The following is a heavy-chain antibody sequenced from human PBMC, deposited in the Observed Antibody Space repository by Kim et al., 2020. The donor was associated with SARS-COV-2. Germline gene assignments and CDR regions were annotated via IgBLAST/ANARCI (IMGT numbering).Heavy chain of an antibody. Sequence: GGSLRLSCAASGFTFSSYAMNWVRQAPGKGLEWVSAISGSGGSTYYADSVKGRFTISRDNSKNTLYLQMNSLRAEDTAVYYCACQQTGGGYSSGLLTWGQGTLVTVSS. D-gene: IGHD6-19*01. CDR3: ACQQTGGGYSSGLLT. V-gene: IGHV3-23*01. CDR1: GFTFSSYA. CDR2: ISGSGGST. J-gene: IGHJ5*02.